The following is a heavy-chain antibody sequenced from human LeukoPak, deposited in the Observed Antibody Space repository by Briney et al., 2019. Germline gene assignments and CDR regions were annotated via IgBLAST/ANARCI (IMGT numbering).Heavy chain of an antibody. J-gene: IGHJ4*02. Sequence: GGSLRLSCAASGFTFSSYSMNWVRQAPGKGLEWVSYISSSSSTIYYADSVKGRFTISRDNAKNSLYLQMNSLRAEDTAVYYCARGYYYDSSGYNEAVVAYFDYWGQGTLVTVSS. CDR2: ISSSSSTI. V-gene: IGHV3-48*04. CDR1: GFTFSSYS. CDR3: ARGYYYDSSGYNEAVVAYFDY. D-gene: IGHD3-22*01.